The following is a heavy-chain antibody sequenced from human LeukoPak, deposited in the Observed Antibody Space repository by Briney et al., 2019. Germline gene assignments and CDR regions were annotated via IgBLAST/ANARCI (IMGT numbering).Heavy chain of an antibody. J-gene: IGHJ4*02. D-gene: IGHD4/OR15-4a*01. V-gene: IGHV4-34*01. CDR2: IYFSGNT. CDR1: GGSFSGYY. CDR3: ARRHTNDYGQPYFDY. Sequence: SETLSLTCAVYGGSFSGYYWSWIRQPPGKGLEWIGSIYFSGNTYCNPSLKSRVTISVDTSKNQFSLKLSSVTAADTALYFCARRHTNDYGQPYFDYWGQGTLVTVSS.